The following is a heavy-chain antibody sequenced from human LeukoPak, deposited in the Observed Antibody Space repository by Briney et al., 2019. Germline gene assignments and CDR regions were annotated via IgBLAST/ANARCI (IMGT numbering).Heavy chain of an antibody. CDR3: ARSNQADDY. CDR2: INPGGSSI. J-gene: IGHJ4*02. V-gene: IGHV3-74*01. D-gene: IGHD1-14*01. CDR1: GFTFSSYW. Sequence: PGRSLRLSCAASGFTFSSYWMHWVRQVPGKGLVWVARINPGGSSITYGDSVKGRFTISGDNAKNTLYLQMDSLRAEDTGVYYCARSNQADDYWGQGTLVTVSS.